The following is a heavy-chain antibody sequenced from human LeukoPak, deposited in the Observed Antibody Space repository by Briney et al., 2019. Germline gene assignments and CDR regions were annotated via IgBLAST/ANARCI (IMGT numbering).Heavy chain of an antibody. CDR1: GHSITSGAYY. Sequence: AQTLSLTCTVSGHSITSGAYYWSWIRQHPGKGLEWIGYIYYSGSTYYSPSLKSRVTMSVDTSKNQLSLKLSSVTAADTAVYYCARAIQDYDYVWGSYRYNPGRCFDYWGQGTLVTVSS. CDR2: IYYSGST. J-gene: IGHJ4*02. CDR3: ARAIQDYDYVWGSYRYNPGRCFDY. V-gene: IGHV4-31*03. D-gene: IGHD3-16*02.